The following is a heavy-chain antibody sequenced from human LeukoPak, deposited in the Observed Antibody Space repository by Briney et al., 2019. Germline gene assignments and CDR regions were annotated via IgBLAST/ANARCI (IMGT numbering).Heavy chain of an antibody. D-gene: IGHD5-12*01. CDR1: GFTFSSYG. CDR2: ISYDGGNK. CDR3: ARAGRLPPNWFDR. V-gene: IGHV3-30*03. Sequence: GRSLRLSCAASGFTFSSYGMHWVRQAPGKGLEWVAVISYDGGNKYYADSVKGRFTISRDNSKNTLYLQMNSLRAEDTAVYSCARAGRLPPNWFDRWGHGTLVTVSS. J-gene: IGHJ5*02.